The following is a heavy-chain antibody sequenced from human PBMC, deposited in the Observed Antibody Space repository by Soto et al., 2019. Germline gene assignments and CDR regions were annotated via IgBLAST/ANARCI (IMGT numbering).Heavy chain of an antibody. CDR3: AREKGATGTFAF. V-gene: IGHV1-3*01. J-gene: IGHJ4*02. D-gene: IGHD1-1*01. Sequence: GASVKVSCKASGYTFTRYAIHWVRQAPGQRLEWMGWVNAGSGHATYSQKFQGRVTITRDTSASTAYMELSSLTFEDTAVYYCAREKGATGTFAFWGQGTPVTVSS. CDR2: VNAGSGHA. CDR1: GYTFTRYA.